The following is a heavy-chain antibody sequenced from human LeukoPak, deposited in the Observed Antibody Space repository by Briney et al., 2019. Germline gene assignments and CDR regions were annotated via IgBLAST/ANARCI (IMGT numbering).Heavy chain of an antibody. J-gene: IGHJ4*02. CDR1: GGSFSGYY. D-gene: IGHD1-1*01. CDR2: INHSGST. V-gene: IGHV4-34*01. Sequence: SETLSLTCAVYGGSFSGYYWSWIRQPPGKGLEWIGEINHSGSTNYNRALQSRVTISLDTAKNQFSLSVTSVTAADTAMYFCARRISSWNVYIDKWGQGIQVTVSS. CDR3: ARRISSWNVYIDK.